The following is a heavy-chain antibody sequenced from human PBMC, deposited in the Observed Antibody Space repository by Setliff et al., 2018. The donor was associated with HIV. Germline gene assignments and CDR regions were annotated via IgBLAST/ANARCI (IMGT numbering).Heavy chain of an antibody. D-gene: IGHD1-7*01. J-gene: IGHJ4*02. CDR2: INHSGNT. Sequence: SETLSLTCAVYGESFSAYFWNWIRQPPGKGLEWIGEINHSGNTYYNPSLKSRVTISVDTSKNHFPLKLTSVTAADTAVYFCARQGGNYFVDNWGQGTLVTVSS. CDR1: GESFSAYF. CDR3: ARQGGNYFVDN. V-gene: IGHV4-34*01.